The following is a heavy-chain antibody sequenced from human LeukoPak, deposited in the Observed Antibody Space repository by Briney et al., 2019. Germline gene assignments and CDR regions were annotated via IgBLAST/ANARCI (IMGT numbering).Heavy chain of an antibody. J-gene: IGHJ4*02. CDR3: ARERPGGAVTTDY. CDR2: IYSGGST. D-gene: IGHD4-11*01. Sequence: GGSLRLSCAASGFTVSSNYMSWVRQAPGKGLEWVSVIYSGGSTYYADSVKGRFTISRDNSKNTLYLQMNSLRAEDTAMYYCARERPGGAVTTDYWGQGTLVTVSS. CDR1: GFTVSSNY. V-gene: IGHV3-66*01.